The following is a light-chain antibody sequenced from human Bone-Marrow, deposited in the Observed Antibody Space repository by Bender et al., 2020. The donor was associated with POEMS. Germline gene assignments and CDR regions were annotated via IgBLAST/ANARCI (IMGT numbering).Light chain of an antibody. CDR1: KNDVGSYNL. Sequence: SALTQPASVSGSPGESITISCAGTKNDVGSYNLVSWYQQHPGKAPKLMIYEGSKRPSGVSNRFSGSKSGNTASLTISGLQAEDEADYFCCSYAGSTIYYVFGTGTKVTVL. CDR3: CSYAGSTIYYV. CDR2: EGS. J-gene: IGLJ1*01. V-gene: IGLV2-23*01.